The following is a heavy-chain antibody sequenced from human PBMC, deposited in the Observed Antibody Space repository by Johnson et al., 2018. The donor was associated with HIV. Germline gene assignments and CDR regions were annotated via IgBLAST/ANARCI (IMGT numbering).Heavy chain of an antibody. CDR2: ISWNSGSI. CDR3: AKDMFRGVDDVFDI. Sequence: VQLVESGGGLVQPGRSLRLSCAASGFSFDDYAMHWVRQAPGKGLEWVSGISWNSGSIGYADSVKGRFTISRDNAKNSLYLQMNSLRVEDTALYYCAKDMFRGVDDVFDIWGQGTRVTVSS. D-gene: IGHD3-10*01. CDR1: GFSFDDYA. V-gene: IGHV3-9*01. J-gene: IGHJ3*02.